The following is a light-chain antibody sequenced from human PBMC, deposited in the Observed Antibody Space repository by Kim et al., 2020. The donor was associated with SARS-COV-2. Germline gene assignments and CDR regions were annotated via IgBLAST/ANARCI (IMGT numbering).Light chain of an antibody. V-gene: IGLV3-19*01. CDR3: NSRDSSGTHLV. CDR1: SLRSYY. J-gene: IGLJ2*01. Sequence: SSELTQDPAVSVALGQTVRITCQGDSLRSYYASWYQQKPGQAPVLVIYGKNNWPSGIPDRFSGSSSGNTASLTITGAQAEDEADYYCNSRDSSGTHLVFGGGTQLTVL. CDR2: GKN.